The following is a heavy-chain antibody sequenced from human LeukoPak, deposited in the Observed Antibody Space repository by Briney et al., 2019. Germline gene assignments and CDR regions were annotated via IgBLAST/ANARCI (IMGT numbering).Heavy chain of an antibody. CDR2: INSDGSST. CDR3: ARRTVVGTLDY. Sequence: GGSLRLSCAASGFTFSSYWMHWVRQAPGKGLGWVSRINSDGSSTNYADSVKGRFTISRDNAKNTLYLQMNSLRAEDTAVYYCARRTVVGTLDYWGQGTLVTVSS. CDR1: GFTFSSYW. D-gene: IGHD6-13*01. J-gene: IGHJ4*02. V-gene: IGHV3-74*01.